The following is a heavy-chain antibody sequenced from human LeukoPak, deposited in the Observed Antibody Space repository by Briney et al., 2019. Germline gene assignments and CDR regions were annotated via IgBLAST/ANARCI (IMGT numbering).Heavy chain of an antibody. J-gene: IGHJ6*03. CDR3: AKPALYCSSTVCPPYMDV. CDR1: GYTFTGDW. CDR2: IYPGDSDT. V-gene: IGHV5-51*01. D-gene: IGHD2-2*01. Sequence: GESLKISCKASGYTFTGDWIGWVRQMPGKGLEWMGIIYPGDSDTKYNAPFQGQVTISADKSISTAYLQWGSLKASDTATYYCAKPALYCSSTVCPPYMDVWGKGTTVTVSS.